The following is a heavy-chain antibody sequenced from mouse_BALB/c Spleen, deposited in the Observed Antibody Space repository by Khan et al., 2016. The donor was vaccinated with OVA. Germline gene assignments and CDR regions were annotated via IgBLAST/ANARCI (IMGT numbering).Heavy chain of an antibody. CDR3: ARMDTTSLDC. J-gene: IGHJ2*01. CDR1: GYTFTDYY. Sequence: QVQLKQSGAELARPGASVKLSCKAPGYTFTDYYLNWVKQRTGQGLEWIGQIYPGSGNTYYNEKFTGKATLTADKSSSTAYMQLSRLTSEDSAVYFCARMDTTSLDCWGQGTTLTLSS. V-gene: IGHV1-77*01. CDR2: IYPGSGNT. D-gene: IGHD2-3*01.